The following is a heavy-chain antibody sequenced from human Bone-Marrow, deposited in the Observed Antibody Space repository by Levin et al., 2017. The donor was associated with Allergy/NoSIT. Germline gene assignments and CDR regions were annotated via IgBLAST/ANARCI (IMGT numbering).Heavy chain of an antibody. J-gene: IGHJ4*02. V-gene: IGHV5-51*01. CDR1: GYSFTSYW. Sequence: KVSCKGSGYSFTSYWIGWVRQMPGKGLEWMGIIYPGDSDTRYSPSFQGQVTISADKSISTAYLQWSSLKASDTAMYYCARHRYCSSTSCYLREYYFDYWGQGTLVTVSS. CDR3: ARHRYCSSTSCYLREYYFDY. D-gene: IGHD2-2*01. CDR2: IYPGDSDT.